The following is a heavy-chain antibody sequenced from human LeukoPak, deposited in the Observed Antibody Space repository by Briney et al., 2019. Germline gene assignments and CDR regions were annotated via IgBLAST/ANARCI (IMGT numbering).Heavy chain of an antibody. CDR2: IRSKADNGTA. J-gene: IGHJ4*02. Sequence: GGSLRLSCGASGLSFRSAWMNWVRQAPGKGLEWVGRIRSKADNGTAEYAALVKGRFTISRDDSKKMLYLQMNSLEVNDTAVCYCTTRGYCSGAGCYSDYWGQGTLVTVSS. CDR3: TTRGYCSGAGCYSDY. V-gene: IGHV3-15*07. D-gene: IGHD2-2*02. CDR1: GLSFRSAW.